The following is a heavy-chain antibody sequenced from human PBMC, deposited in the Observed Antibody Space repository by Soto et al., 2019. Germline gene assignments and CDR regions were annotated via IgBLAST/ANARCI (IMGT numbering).Heavy chain of an antibody. CDR1: GFTFSSYA. D-gene: IGHD3-10*01. J-gene: IGHJ6*03. CDR2: ISGSGGST. CDR3: AKAPLVRDYYMDV. Sequence: GGSLRLSCAASGFTFSSYAMIWVRQAPGKGLEWVSAISGSGGSTYYADSVKGRFTISRDNSKNTLYLQMNSLRAEDTAVYYCAKAPLVRDYYMDVWVKGTTVTVSS. V-gene: IGHV3-23*01.